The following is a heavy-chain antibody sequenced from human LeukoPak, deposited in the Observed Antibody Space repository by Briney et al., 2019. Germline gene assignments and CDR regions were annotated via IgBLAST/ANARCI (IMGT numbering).Heavy chain of an antibody. CDR2: INHSGST. D-gene: IGHD2-2*01. J-gene: IGHJ4*02. CDR1: GGSFSGYY. Sequence: SPSETLSLTCAVYGGSFSGYYWSWIRQPPGKGLERIGEINHSGSTNYNPSLKSRVTISVDTSKNQFSLKLSSVTAADTAVYYCARVFPAEDYFDYWGQGTLVTVSS. V-gene: IGHV4-34*01. CDR3: ARVFPAEDYFDY.